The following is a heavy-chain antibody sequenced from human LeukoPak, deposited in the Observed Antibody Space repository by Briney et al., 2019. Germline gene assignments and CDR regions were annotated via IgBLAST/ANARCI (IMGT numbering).Heavy chain of an antibody. Sequence: PSETLSLTCTVSGGSISSSSYYWGWIRQPPGKGLEWIGSIYYSGSTYYNPSLKSRVTISVDTSKNQFSLKLSSVTAADTAVYYCARDLRVPYSSGWLWGQGTLVTVSS. CDR1: GGSISSSSYY. D-gene: IGHD6-19*01. V-gene: IGHV4-39*07. CDR3: ARDLRVPYSSGWL. J-gene: IGHJ4*02. CDR2: IYYSGST.